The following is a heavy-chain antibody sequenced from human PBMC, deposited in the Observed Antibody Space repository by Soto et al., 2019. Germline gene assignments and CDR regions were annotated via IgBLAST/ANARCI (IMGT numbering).Heavy chain of an antibody. J-gene: IGHJ3*02. D-gene: IGHD3-10*01. V-gene: IGHV4-39*01. CDR3: AKPRKKIRGVDAFDI. CDR1: GGSISSSSYY. Sequence: QVQLQESGPGLVKPSETLSLICTVSGGSISSSSYYWGWIRQPPGKGLEWIGGIYYGGTTYYNPSLKSRVTMSVDTSKNQFSLKVSSVTAADTAVYYCAKPRKKIRGVDAFDIWGQGTMVTVSS. CDR2: IYYGGTT.